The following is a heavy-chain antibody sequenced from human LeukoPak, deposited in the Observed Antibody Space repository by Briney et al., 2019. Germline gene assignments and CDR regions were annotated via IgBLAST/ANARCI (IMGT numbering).Heavy chain of an antibody. CDR1: GGSISSYY. D-gene: IGHD2-21*02. CDR2: IYYSGST. CDR3: ASAYCGGDCYVDY. Sequence: PSETLSLTCTVSGGSISSYYWSWIRQPPGKGLEWIGYIYYSGSTNYNPSLKGRVTISVDTSKNQFSLKLSSVTAADTAVYYCASAYCGGDCYVDYWGQGTLVTVSS. J-gene: IGHJ4*02. V-gene: IGHV4-59*01.